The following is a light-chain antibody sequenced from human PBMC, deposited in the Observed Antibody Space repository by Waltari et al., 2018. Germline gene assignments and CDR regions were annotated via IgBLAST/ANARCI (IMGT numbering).Light chain of an antibody. V-gene: IGLV1-44*01. CDR2: SNN. CDR1: SSIIGRNT. J-gene: IGLJ3*02. CDR3: AAWDDRLTGWV. Sequence: HSVLTQSPSASVTPGQRVTISRSGSSSIIGRNTVTRYQQLPGTAHKVLIYSNNQRPSGVPDRFSGSKSGTSASLAISGLQSEDDADYYCAAWDDRLTGWVFGGGTKLTVL.